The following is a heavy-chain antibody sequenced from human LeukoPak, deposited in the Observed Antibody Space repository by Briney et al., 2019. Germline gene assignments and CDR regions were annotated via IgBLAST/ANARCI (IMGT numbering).Heavy chain of an antibody. CDR2: ISGSGGST. V-gene: IGHV3-23*01. Sequence: PGGSLRLSCVPSGFSFSNYAMSWVRQAPGKGLEWVSSISGSGGSTHYADSVKGRFTISRDKNKNTLYLQMNSLRAEDTAVYYCAKSSYYDASGYYREYYFDYWGQGTLVTVSS. CDR3: AKSSYYDASGYYREYYFDY. CDR1: GFSFSNYA. J-gene: IGHJ4*02. D-gene: IGHD3-22*01.